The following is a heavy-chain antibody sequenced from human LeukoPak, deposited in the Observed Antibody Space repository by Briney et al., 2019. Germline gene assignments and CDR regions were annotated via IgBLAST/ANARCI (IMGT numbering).Heavy chain of an antibody. CDR1: GFTFSSYA. CDR2: ISGSGGST. J-gene: IGHJ4*02. CDR3: ATGDYDYIWGSYRSGLDY. Sequence: PGGSLRLPCAASGFTFSSYAMSWVRQAPGKGLEWVSAISGSGGSTYYADSVKGRFTISRDNSKNTLYLQMNSLRAEDTAVYYCATGDYDYIWGSYRSGLDYWGQGTLVTVSS. V-gene: IGHV3-23*01. D-gene: IGHD3-16*02.